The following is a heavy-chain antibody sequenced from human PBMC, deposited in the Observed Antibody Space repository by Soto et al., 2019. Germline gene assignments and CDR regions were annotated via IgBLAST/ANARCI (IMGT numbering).Heavy chain of an antibody. CDR3: ARLVYGSGSRFDS. J-gene: IGHJ4*02. V-gene: IGHV4-34*01. D-gene: IGHD3-10*01. CDR2: INHSGST. CDR1: GGSFSGYY. Sequence: SETLSLTCAVYGGSFSGYYWSWIRQPPGKGLEWIGEINHSGSTNYNPSLKSRVTISVDTSKNQFSLKLSSVTAADTAVYYCARLVYGSGSRFDSWGLGTLVTVSS.